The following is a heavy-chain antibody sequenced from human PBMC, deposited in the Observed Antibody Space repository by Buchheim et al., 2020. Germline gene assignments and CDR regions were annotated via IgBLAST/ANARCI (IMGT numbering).Heavy chain of an antibody. CDR3: ARVGDYDFWSGYSQYFDY. CDR1: GGSFSGYY. J-gene: IGHJ4*02. Sequence: QVQLQQWGAGLLKPSETLSLTCAVYGGSFSGYYWSWIRQPPGKGLEWIGEINHSGSTNYNPSLKSRVTTSVDTSKNQFSLKLSSVTAADTAVYYCARVGDYDFWSGYSQYFDYWGQGTL. D-gene: IGHD3-3*01. CDR2: INHSGST. V-gene: IGHV4-34*01.